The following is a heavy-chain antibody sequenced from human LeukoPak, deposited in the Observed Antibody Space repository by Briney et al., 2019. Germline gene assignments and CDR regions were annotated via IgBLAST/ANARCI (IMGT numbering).Heavy chain of an antibody. CDR2: IYYSGST. CDR3: ARDSDSSGAVGMDV. V-gene: IGHV4-59*01. J-gene: IGHJ6*02. Sequence: SETLSLTCTVSGGSISSYYWSWIRQPPGKGLEWIGYIYYSGSTNYNPSLKSRVTISVDTSKNQFSLKLSSVTAADTAVYYCARDSDSSGAVGMDVWGQGTMVTVSS. D-gene: IGHD3-22*01. CDR1: GGSISSYY.